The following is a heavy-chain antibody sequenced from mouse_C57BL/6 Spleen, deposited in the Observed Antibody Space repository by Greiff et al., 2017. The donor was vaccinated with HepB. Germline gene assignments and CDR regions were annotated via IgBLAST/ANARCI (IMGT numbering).Heavy chain of an antibody. Sequence: EVQLQQSGAELVRPGASVKLSCTASGFNIKDYYMHWVKQRPEQGLEWIGRIDPEDGDTEYAPKFQGKATMTADTSSNTAYLQLSSLTSEDTAVYYCTNLGTAQATYAYWGQGTLVTVSA. J-gene: IGHJ3*01. D-gene: IGHD3-2*02. CDR3: TNLGTAQATYAY. V-gene: IGHV14-1*01. CDR2: IDPEDGDT. CDR1: GFNIKDYY.